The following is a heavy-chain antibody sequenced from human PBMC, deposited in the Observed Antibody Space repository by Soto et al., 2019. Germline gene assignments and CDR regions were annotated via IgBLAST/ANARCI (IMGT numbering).Heavy chain of an antibody. CDR3: ARDVAGGSFDI. J-gene: IGHJ3*02. D-gene: IGHD6-13*01. V-gene: IGHV1-69*08. Sequence: QVQLVQSGAEVKKPGSSVKVSCKASGGTFSSYTISWVRQAPGEGLEWMGRIIPILGLANYEQKFHGRVTIPPNKSTSPAYMELSSLSSEDTAVYYCARDVAGGSFDIWGQGTMVTVSS. CDR2: IIPILGLA. CDR1: GGTFSSYT.